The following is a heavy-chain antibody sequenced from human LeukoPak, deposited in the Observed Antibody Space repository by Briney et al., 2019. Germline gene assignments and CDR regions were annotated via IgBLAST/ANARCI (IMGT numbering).Heavy chain of an antibody. D-gene: IGHD5-24*01. V-gene: IGHV3-48*03. J-gene: IGHJ4*02. CDR2: ISGPGTTI. CDR3: ATVVRERATFMDN. CDR1: GFTFKTSA. Sequence: GGSLRLSCVASGFTFKTSAMNWVRQSPGRGLEWVAYISGPGTTIYYADSLKGRFTISRDSANNTLFLLMSGLRADDTGIYYCATVVRERATFMDNWGQGTLVSVSS.